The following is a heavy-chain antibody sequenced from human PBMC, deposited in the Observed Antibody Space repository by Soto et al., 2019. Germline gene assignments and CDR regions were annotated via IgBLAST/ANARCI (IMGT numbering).Heavy chain of an antibody. CDR2: IGWSSGRI. J-gene: IGHJ6*02. V-gene: IGHV3-9*01. D-gene: IGHD6-19*01. CDR1: GFSLDDYA. Sequence: EVPLVESGGGLVQPGRSLRLSCAASGFSLDDYAMHWVRQAPGKGLQWVSGIGWSSGRIGYADSVKGRFTISRDNAKKSLYLQMNSLRVEDTALYYCVKGIAVAGYYYYFGMEVWGQGTTVTVSS. CDR3: VKGIAVAGYYYYFGMEV.